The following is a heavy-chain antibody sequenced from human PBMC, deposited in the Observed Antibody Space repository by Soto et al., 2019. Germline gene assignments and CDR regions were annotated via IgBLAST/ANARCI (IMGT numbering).Heavy chain of an antibody. CDR3: AREEEGYGDYDATFDY. V-gene: IGHV3-21*01. D-gene: IGHD4-17*01. CDR1: GFTFSSYS. Sequence: EVQLVESGGGLVKPGGSLRLSCAASGFTFSSYSMNWVRQAPGKGLEWVSSISSSSSYIYYADSVKGRFTISRDNAKNSLYLQMNSLRAEDTAVYYCAREEEGYGDYDATFDYWGQGTLVTVSS. J-gene: IGHJ4*02. CDR2: ISSSSSYI.